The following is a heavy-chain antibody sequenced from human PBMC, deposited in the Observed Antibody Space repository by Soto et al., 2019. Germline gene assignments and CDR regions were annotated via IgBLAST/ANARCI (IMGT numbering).Heavy chain of an antibody. V-gene: IGHV1-46*01. CDR3: GGGGGAGARPYGMDV. CDR2: INPSGGST. J-gene: IGHJ6*02. D-gene: IGHD3-16*01. Sequence: QVQLVQSGAEVKKPGASVKVSCKASGYTFTSYYMHWVRQAPGQGLEWMGIINPSGGSTSYAQKSQGRVTMTRDTSTSTVYMELSRVGGGGGGGGGGGGGGGAGARPYGMDVWGQGTTVTVSS. CDR1: GYTFTSYY.